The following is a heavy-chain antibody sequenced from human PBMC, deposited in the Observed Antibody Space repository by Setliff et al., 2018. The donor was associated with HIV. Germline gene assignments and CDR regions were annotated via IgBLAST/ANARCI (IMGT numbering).Heavy chain of an antibody. D-gene: IGHD3-10*01. CDR3: ACTYYYGSGSPVSYYYYMDV. V-gene: IGHV1-46*01. J-gene: IGHJ6*03. Sequence: ASVKVSCKASGYTFTSYYMHWVRQAPGQGLEWMGIINPSGGSTSYAQKFQGRVTMTRDTSTSTVYMELSSLRSEDTAVYYCACTYYYGSGSPVSYYYYMDVWGKGTTVTVSS. CDR1: GYTFTSYY. CDR2: INPSGGST.